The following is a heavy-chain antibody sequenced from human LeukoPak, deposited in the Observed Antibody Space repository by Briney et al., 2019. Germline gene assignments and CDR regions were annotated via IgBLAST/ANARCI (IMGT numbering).Heavy chain of an antibody. J-gene: IGHJ5*02. CDR3: ARDYTGYFP. V-gene: IGHV3-7*03. D-gene: IGHD3-9*01. Sequence: TGGSLRLSCAGSGFTFSNYAVSWVRQAPGKGLEWVANIKTDGSEKYYVDSVKGRFTISRDNAKNSLYLQMNSLRAEDTAVYYCARDYTGYFPWGQGTLVIVSS. CDR2: IKTDGSEK. CDR1: GFTFSNYA.